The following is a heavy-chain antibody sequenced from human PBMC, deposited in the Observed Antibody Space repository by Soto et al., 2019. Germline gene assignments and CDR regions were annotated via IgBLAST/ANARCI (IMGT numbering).Heavy chain of an antibody. J-gene: IGHJ4*02. CDR3: ARVQRGVVVAPAALPSPVDY. D-gene: IGHD2-2*01. CDR1: GGTFNTYP. CDR2: IIPILDIA. Sequence: QVQLVQSGAEVKKPGSSVKVSCKTSGGTFNTYPISWVRQAPGQGLEWMGTIIPILDIANYAQKFQGRVTITADKSTSTAYMELSSLESEDTAVYYCARVQRGVVVAPAALPSPVDYWGQGTLVTVSS. V-gene: IGHV1-69*02.